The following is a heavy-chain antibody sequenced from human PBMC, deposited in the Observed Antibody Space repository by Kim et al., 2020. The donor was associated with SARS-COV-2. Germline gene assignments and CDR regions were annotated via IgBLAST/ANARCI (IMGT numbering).Heavy chain of an antibody. D-gene: IGHD6-6*01. CDR3: TTVSPEQLVSPYYYGMDV. CDR2: IKSKTDGGTT. Sequence: GGSLRLSCAASGFTFSNAWMSWVRQAPGKGLEWVGRIKSKTDGGTTDYAAPVKGRFTISRDDSKNTLYLQMNSLKTEDTAVYYCTTVSPEQLVSPYYYGMDVWGQGTTVTVSS. CDR1: GFTFSNAW. J-gene: IGHJ6*02. V-gene: IGHV3-15*01.